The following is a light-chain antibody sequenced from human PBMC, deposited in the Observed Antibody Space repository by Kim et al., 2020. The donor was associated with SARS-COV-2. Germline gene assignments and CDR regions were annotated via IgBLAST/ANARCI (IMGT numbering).Light chain of an antibody. Sequence: APGKKATITCGGNNIGDKSVHWYQQKPGQAPLLVLYYDSDRPSGIPERFSGSNSGNTATLTISRVEAGDEADYYCQVWDSSSDHVVFGGGTQLTVL. J-gene: IGLJ2*01. CDR2: YDS. V-gene: IGLV3-21*04. CDR3: QVWDSSSDHVV. CDR1: NIGDKS.